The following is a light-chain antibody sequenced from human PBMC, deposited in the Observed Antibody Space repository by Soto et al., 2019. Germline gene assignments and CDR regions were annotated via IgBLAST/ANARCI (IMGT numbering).Light chain of an antibody. J-gene: IGKJ4*01. CDR3: QQRSSWPLT. CDR2: DAS. CDR1: QSVGSY. Sequence: EIVLTQSPATLSLSPGERATLSCRASQSVGSYLAWYQQKPGQAPRLLIYDASNRATGIPARFSGSGSGTAFTLTISSLDTEDFAVYYCQQRSSWPLTFGGGTNVEIK. V-gene: IGKV3-11*01.